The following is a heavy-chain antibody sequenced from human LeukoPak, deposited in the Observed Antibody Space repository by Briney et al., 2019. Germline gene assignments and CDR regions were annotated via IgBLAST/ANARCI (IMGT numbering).Heavy chain of an antibody. CDR2: IYSGDNT. V-gene: IGHV3-53*01. CDR1: GFTVSNNY. Sequence: PGGSLRLSCLVSGFTVSNNYMSWVRQAPGKGLEWVSVIYSGDNTYYADSAKGRFTISRDNSKNTLYLQMNSLRAEDTAVYYCAREASGSFFANWGQGTLVTVSS. D-gene: IGHD1-26*01. J-gene: IGHJ4*02. CDR3: AREASGSFFAN.